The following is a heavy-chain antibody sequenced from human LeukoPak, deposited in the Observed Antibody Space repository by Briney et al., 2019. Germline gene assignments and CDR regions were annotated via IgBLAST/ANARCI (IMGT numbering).Heavy chain of an antibody. Sequence: ASVKVSCKASGYTFTGYYMHWVRQAPGQGLEWMGWINPNSGGTNYAQKFQGRVTMTRDTSISTAYMELSRLRSDDTAVYYCARDNDTMVRGVITQYFDYWGQGTLVTVSS. CDR1: GYTFTGYY. CDR2: INPNSGGT. V-gene: IGHV1-2*02. D-gene: IGHD3-10*01. J-gene: IGHJ4*02. CDR3: ARDNDTMVRGVITQYFDY.